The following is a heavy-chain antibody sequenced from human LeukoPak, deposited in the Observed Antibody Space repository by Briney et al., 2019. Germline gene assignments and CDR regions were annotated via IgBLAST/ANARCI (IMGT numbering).Heavy chain of an antibody. J-gene: IGHJ4*02. CDR2: ISAYNGNT. V-gene: IGHV1-18*01. CDR3: ARYEAYSSSWPYFDY. Sequence: GASVKVSCKASVYTFTSYGSSWVRQAPGQGLEWMGWISAYNGNTNYAQKLQGRVTMTTDTSTSTAYMELRSLRTDDTAVYYCARYEAYSSSWPYFDYWGQGTLVTVSS. CDR1: VYTFTSYG. D-gene: IGHD6-13*01.